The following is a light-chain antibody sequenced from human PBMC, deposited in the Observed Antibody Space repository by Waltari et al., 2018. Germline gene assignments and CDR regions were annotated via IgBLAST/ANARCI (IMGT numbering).Light chain of an antibody. V-gene: IGKV1-5*03. J-gene: IGKJ2*01. CDR1: RSISSF. CDR3: QQYNSFSRT. CDR2: KAS. Sequence: DNQITQSPSTLSASVGHRDTINCRACRSISSFLAWYQQKPGKAPKLLIYKASSLERGVPSRFSGSGSGTEFTRTISSLQPADFATYYCQQYNSFSRTFGQGTKLEIK.